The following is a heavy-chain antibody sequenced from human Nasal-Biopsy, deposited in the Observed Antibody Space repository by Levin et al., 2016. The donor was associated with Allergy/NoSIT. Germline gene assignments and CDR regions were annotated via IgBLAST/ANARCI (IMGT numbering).Heavy chain of an antibody. CDR1: GFTFSTYW. CDR2: INRDGSGQ. Sequence: GESLKISCAASGFTFSTYWMTWVRQTPGKGLEGVARINRDGSGQYYVDSVKGRFTISRDNAKNSLSLQMDSLRVEDTAVYYCTRDPDRTFDMWGQGTMVIVSS. J-gene: IGHJ3*02. V-gene: IGHV3-7*03. CDR3: TRDPDRTFDM.